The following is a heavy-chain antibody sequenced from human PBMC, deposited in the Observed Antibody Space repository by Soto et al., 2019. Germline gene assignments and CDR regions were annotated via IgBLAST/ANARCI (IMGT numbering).Heavy chain of an antibody. CDR2: ISGSGGST. CDR3: AKDKSRTYYYDSSGYSEYFQH. V-gene: IGHV3-23*01. J-gene: IGHJ1*01. Sequence: EVQLLESGGDLVQPEGSLRLSCAASGFTFSSYAMSWVRQAPGKGLEWVSAISGSGGSTYYADSVKGRFTISRDNSKNTLYLQMNSLRAEDTAVYYCAKDKSRTYYYDSSGYSEYFQHWGQGTLVTVSS. D-gene: IGHD3-22*01. CDR1: GFTFSSYA.